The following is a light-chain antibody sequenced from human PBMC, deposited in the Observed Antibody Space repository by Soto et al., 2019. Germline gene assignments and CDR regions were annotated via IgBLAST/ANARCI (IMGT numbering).Light chain of an antibody. V-gene: IGKV1-9*01. CDR2: AAS. J-gene: IGKJ2*01. Sequence: DIQLTQSPSFLSASVGDRVTITCRASQGIRSSLAWYQQTPGKAPKLLIYAASILQSGVPSRFSGSGYGTEFTLTISSLQAEDFATYYCQQLNLYPPFTFGQGTKVDIK. CDR3: QQLNLYPPFT. CDR1: QGIRSS.